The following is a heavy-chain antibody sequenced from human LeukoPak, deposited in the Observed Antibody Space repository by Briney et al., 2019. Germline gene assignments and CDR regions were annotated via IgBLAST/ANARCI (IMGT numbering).Heavy chain of an antibody. CDR3: ARKPSSSWFNWFDA. J-gene: IGHJ5*02. D-gene: IGHD6-13*01. CDR1: GFTFSSYA. Sequence: PGGSLRLSCAASGFTFSSYAMHWVRQAPGKGLEWVAVISYDGSNKYYADSVKGRFTISRDNSKNTLYLQMNSLRAEDTAVYYCARKPSSSWFNWFDAWGQGTLVTVSS. V-gene: IGHV3-30*04. CDR2: ISYDGSNK.